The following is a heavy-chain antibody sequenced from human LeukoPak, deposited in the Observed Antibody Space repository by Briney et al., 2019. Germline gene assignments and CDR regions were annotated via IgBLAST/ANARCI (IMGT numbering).Heavy chain of an antibody. D-gene: IGHD6-19*01. V-gene: IGHV4-59*01. Sequence: PSETLSLTCTVSGGSISSYYWSWIRQPPGKGLEWIGYIYYSGSTSYNPSLKSRVTISVDTSKNQFSLKLSSVTAADTAVYYCAREGYSSGWYDYWGQGTLVTVSS. CDR3: AREGYSSGWYDY. CDR1: GGSISSYY. J-gene: IGHJ4*02. CDR2: IYYSGST.